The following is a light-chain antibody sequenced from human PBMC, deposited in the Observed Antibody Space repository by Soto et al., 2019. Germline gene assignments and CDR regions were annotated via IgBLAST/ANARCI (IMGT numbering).Light chain of an antibody. V-gene: IGLV1-51*01. CDR3: AAWDGSLSVVL. CDR1: TSNLGSNY. Sequence: QSALTQPPSVSAAPGQKVTISCSGSTSNLGSNYVSWYQQLPGTAPKLLIYDNSKRPSGIPDRFSGSKSGTSATLGITGLQTGDEADYYCAAWDGSLSVVLFGGGTKVTVL. J-gene: IGLJ2*01. CDR2: DNS.